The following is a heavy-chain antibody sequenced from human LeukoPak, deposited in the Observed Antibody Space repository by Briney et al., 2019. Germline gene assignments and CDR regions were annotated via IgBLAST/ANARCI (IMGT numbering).Heavy chain of an antibody. D-gene: IGHD3-3*02. CDR2: IYYSGST. Sequence: PSETLSLTCTVSGGSVSSGSYYWSWIRQPPGKGLEWIGYIYYSGSTNYNPSLKSRVTISVDTSKNQFSLKLSSVTAADTAVYYCAREPLEAYYYYGMDVWGQGTTVTVSS. CDR1: GGSVSSGSYY. V-gene: IGHV4-61*01. J-gene: IGHJ6*02. CDR3: AREPLEAYYYYGMDV.